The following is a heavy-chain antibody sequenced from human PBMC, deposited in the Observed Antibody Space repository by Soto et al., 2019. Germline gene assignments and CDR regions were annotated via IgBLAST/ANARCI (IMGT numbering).Heavy chain of an antibody. Sequence: QVQLQQGGAGLSKPSETLSLTCAVYGGSFSNYYWSWIRQPPGKGLEWIGEINHSGSTNYNPSLKSRVTTSVDTSKNQFFLKLSSVTAADTAVYYCASPRRGQWLIYWGQGTLVTVSS. D-gene: IGHD6-19*01. CDR1: GGSFSNYY. CDR3: ASPRRGQWLIY. J-gene: IGHJ4*02. V-gene: IGHV4-34*01. CDR2: INHSGST.